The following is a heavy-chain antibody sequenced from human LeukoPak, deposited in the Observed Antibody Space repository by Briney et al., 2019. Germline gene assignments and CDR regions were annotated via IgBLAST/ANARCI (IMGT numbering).Heavy chain of an antibody. CDR2: VYYSGST. D-gene: IGHD2-2*01. J-gene: IGHJ4*02. Sequence: PSETLSLTCTVSGGSISSSRYYWGWIRQPPGKGLEWIGSVYYSGSTYYNPSLKSRVTISIDTSKNQFSLKVSSVTATDTAVYYCARLLVVEGFDFWGQGTLVTVSS. CDR3: ARLLVVEGFDF. CDR1: GGSISSSRYY. V-gene: IGHV4-39*01.